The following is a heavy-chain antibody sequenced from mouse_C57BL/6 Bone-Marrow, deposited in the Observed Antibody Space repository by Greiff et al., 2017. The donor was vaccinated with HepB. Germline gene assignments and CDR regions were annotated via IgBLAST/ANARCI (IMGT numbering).Heavy chain of an antibody. Sequence: VQLKESGGGLVQPGGSMKLSCAASGFTFSDAWMDWVRQSPEKGLEWVAEIRNKANNHATYYAESVKGRFTISRDDSKSSVYLQMNSLRAEDTGIYYCTRNYGSSYPSYWYFDVWGTGTTVTVSS. CDR2: IRNKANNHAT. V-gene: IGHV6-6*01. CDR1: GFTFSDAW. CDR3: TRNYGSSYPSYWYFDV. D-gene: IGHD1-1*01. J-gene: IGHJ1*03.